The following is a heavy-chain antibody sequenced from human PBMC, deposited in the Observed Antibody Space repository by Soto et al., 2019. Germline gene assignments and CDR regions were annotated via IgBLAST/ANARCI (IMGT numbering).Heavy chain of an antibody. Sequence: EVQLLESGGSLVQPGGSLRLSCAASGFTFSSYAMNWVRQAPGKGLEWVSVISGSGAYTYYADSVKGRFTISRDNTKNPLNLQMTSLRADDTAVYYCAKVTWGSYRDGLSIWGRGTVVTVSS. CDR3: AKVTWGSYRDGLSI. V-gene: IGHV3-23*01. CDR1: GFTFSSYA. CDR2: ISGSGAYT. D-gene: IGHD3-16*02. J-gene: IGHJ3*02.